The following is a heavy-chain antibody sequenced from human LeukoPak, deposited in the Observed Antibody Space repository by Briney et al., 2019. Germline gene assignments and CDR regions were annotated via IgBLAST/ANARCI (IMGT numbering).Heavy chain of an antibody. CDR1: GDSISSGSYY. Sequence: PSQTLSLTCSVSGDSISSGSYYWSWIRQPAGKRLEWIGHMYNGGSTNYNPSLKSRVAISVDTSNNQFSLKLSSVTAADTAVYYCARSRMYCIGENCYIEEFHYYYMDVWGKGTTVTVSS. CDR2: MYNGGST. CDR3: ARSRMYCIGENCYIEEFHYYYMDV. D-gene: IGHD2-15*01. V-gene: IGHV4-61*09. J-gene: IGHJ6*03.